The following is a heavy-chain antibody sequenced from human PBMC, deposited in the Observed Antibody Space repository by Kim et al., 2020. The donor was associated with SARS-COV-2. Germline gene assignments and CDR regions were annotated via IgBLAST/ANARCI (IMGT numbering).Heavy chain of an antibody. CDR3: DASDY. CDR2: ISDSGART. Sequence: GGSLRLSCAASGXTFSRFAMSWARQAPGKGLEWVSTISDSGARTHYADSVRGRFTISRDNSKSTLFLQMNNLRVEDTAVYYCDASDYWGQGSLVTVSS. CDR1: GXTFSRFA. V-gene: IGHV3-23*01. J-gene: IGHJ4*02.